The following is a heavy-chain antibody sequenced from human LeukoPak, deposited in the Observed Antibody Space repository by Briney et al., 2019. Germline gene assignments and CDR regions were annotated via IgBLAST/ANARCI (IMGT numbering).Heavy chain of an antibody. D-gene: IGHD1-20*01. CDR1: GGSINSGDNY. CDR2: IYYRGTT. J-gene: IGHJ4*02. V-gene: IGHV4-30-4*01. CDR3: ARLNWSDLDY. Sequence: SQTLSLTCTVSGGSINSGDNYWSWIRQPPGKGLEWIGFIYYRGTTYCNPSLKSRVTISADTSKNQFSLKLTSVTAADTAVYYCARLNWSDLDYWGQGTLVTVSS.